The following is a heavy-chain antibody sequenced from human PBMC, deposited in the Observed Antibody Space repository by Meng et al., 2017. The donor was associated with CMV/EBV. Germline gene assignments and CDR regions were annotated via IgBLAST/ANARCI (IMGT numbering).Heavy chain of an antibody. J-gene: IGHJ5*02. V-gene: IGHV4-39*07. Sequence: QVQLQGAGPGPVKPSETPSLTCTGSGGSISSSSYSWGWFRQPPGKGLEWIGSIYYSGSTYYNPSLKSRVTISVDTSKNQFSLKLSSVTAADTAVYYCARSIAARPYRYNWFDPWGQGTLVTVSS. CDR3: ARSIAARPYRYNWFDP. CDR1: GGSISSSSYS. CDR2: IYYSGST. D-gene: IGHD6-6*01.